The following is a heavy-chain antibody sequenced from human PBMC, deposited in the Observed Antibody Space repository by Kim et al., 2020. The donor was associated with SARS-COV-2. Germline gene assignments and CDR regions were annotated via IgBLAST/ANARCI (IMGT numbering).Heavy chain of an antibody. V-gene: IGHV4-31*03. CDR2: IYYSGST. Sequence: SETLSLTCTVSGGSISSGGYYWSWIRQHPGKGLEWIGYIYYSGSTYYNPSLKSRVTISVDTSKNQFSLKLSSVTAADTAVYYCARDRHGSGSKLIYYYGMDVWGQGTTVTVSS. J-gene: IGHJ6*02. CDR3: ARDRHGSGSKLIYYYGMDV. D-gene: IGHD3-10*01. CDR1: GGSISSGGYY.